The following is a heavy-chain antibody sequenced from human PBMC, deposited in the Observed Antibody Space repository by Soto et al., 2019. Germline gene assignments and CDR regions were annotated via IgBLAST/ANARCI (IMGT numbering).Heavy chain of an antibody. Sequence: EVQLVESGGGLVQPGGSLRLSCAASGFTFSSYWMHWVRQVPGKGLLWVSRIDEYGSTINFADSVRGRFTISRDNARNTLYLEMNSLRAEDTALYYCTRDIGGKGAYWGPGTLVTVSS. CDR3: TRDIGGKGAY. V-gene: IGHV3-74*01. J-gene: IGHJ4*02. CDR2: IDEYGSTI. D-gene: IGHD3-10*01. CDR1: GFTFSSYW.